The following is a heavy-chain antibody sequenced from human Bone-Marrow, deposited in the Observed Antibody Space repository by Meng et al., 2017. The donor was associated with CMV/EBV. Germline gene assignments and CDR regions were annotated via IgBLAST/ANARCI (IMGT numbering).Heavy chain of an antibody. V-gene: IGHV3-53*01. CDR2: ISSGGST. Sequence: GESLKILCAPSGFTVSSNYMSWVRQAPGKGLEWVSVISSGGSTYYADSVKGRFTISRDNSKNTLYLQMNSLRAEDTAVYYCARLTILKDDWFDPWGQGTLVTVSS. D-gene: IGHD3-3*01. CDR1: GFTVSSNY. J-gene: IGHJ5*02. CDR3: ARLTILKDDWFDP.